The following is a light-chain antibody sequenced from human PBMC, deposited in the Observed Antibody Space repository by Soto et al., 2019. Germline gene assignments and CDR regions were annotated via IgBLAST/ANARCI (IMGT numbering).Light chain of an antibody. CDR2: GAK. CDR1: QAISNY. J-gene: IGKJ5*01. Sequence: DIQMAQARAFLPASVGEIVSITCRASQAISNYLNWYQQKPGKAPNLLIFGAKTLQSGVPSRFSGSGSGTDFTLTISRLEPEDFAVYYCQQYGRSPPITFGQGTRLEIK. V-gene: IGKV1-39*02. CDR3: QQYGRSPPIT.